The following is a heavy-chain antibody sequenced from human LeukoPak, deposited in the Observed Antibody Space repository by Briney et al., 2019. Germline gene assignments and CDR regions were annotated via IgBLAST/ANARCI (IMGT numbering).Heavy chain of an antibody. CDR3: ARAGWYNWNYGIDY. CDR1: GGSISSSAYY. Sequence: SETLSLTSTVSGGSISSSAYYWGWVRQPPGKGLEWIGSIHYSGSTYYNPSLKSRVTISVDTSKNQFSLKLSSVTAADTAVYYCARAGWYNWNYGIDYWGQGTLVTVSS. V-gene: IGHV4-39*01. D-gene: IGHD1-7*01. J-gene: IGHJ4*02. CDR2: IHYSGST.